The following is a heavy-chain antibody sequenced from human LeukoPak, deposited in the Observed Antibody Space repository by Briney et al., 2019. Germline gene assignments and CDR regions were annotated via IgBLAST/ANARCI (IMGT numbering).Heavy chain of an antibody. CDR1: GFTFSSYG. CDR2: IKQDGSEK. D-gene: IGHD3-16*01. CDR3: ARDKFGGTDY. Sequence: PGGSLRLSCAASGFTFSSYGMHWVRQAPGKGLEWVANIKQDGSEKYYVDSVKGRFTISRDNAKNSLYLQMKSLRAEDTAVYYCARDKFGGTDYWGQGTLVTVSS. J-gene: IGHJ4*02. V-gene: IGHV3-7*01.